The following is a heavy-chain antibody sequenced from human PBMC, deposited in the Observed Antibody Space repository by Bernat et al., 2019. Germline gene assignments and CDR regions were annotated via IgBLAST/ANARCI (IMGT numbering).Heavy chain of an antibody. V-gene: IGHV3-30*01. Sequence: QVQLVESGGGVVQPGRSLRLSCAASGFTFSNSALHWVRQAPGKGLEWVAVVSYDGSHKYYPDSVKGRFTISRDNSKNTLYLQMDSLRPEDTAVYYCARDRRAYSSAWVYYYFYYMDVWGRGTTVIVSS. D-gene: IGHD6-19*01. CDR3: ARDRRAYSSAWVYYYFYYMDV. J-gene: IGHJ6*03. CDR1: GFTFSNSA. CDR2: VSYDGSHK.